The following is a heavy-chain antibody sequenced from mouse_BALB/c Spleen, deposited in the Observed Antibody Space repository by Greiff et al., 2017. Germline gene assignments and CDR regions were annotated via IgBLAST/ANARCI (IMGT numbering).Heavy chain of an antibody. D-gene: IGHD1-1*02. CDR3: ASVYGYAMDY. CDR1: GFNIKDTY. Sequence: EVQLHQSGAELVKPGASVKLSCTASGFNIKDTYMHWVKQRPEQGLEWIGRIDPANGNTKYDPKFQGKATITADTSSNTAYLQLSSLTSEDTAVYYCASVYGYAMDYWGQGTSVTVSS. CDR2: IDPANGNT. J-gene: IGHJ4*01. V-gene: IGHV14-3*02.